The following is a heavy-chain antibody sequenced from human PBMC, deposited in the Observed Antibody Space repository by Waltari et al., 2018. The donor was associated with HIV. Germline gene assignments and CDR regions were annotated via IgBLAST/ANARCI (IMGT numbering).Heavy chain of an antibody. D-gene: IGHD3-22*01. CDR2: LNPNSGNS. V-gene: IGHV1-8*02. Sequence: QVHLVQSGPEVKRPGASVKISCKAYGYTFVNFDVNWVRQAAGQGAEWLGWLNPNSGNSASPYIFECRVTKTRDVSTDPAYMEMSGLTPEDTAIYYCARNSSGKGNRYFYYGLDVWGQGTPVTV. CDR1: GYTFVNFD. J-gene: IGHJ6*02. CDR3: ARNSSGKGNRYFYYGLDV.